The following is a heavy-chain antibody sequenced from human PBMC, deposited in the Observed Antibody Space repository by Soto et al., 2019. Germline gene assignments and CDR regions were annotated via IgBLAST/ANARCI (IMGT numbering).Heavy chain of an antibody. CDR1: GFTFSSYW. D-gene: IGHD6-19*01. J-gene: IGHJ4*02. CDR2: IKQDGSEK. Sequence: EVQLMESGGGLVQPGGSLRLSCAGSGFTFSSYWMNWVRQAPGKGPEWVANIKQDGSEKYYVDSVKGRFSISRDNAQNSMYLQMNSLRAEDTAVYYCAGGTGWLIDYWGQGTLVTVSS. CDR3: AGGTGWLIDY. V-gene: IGHV3-7*04.